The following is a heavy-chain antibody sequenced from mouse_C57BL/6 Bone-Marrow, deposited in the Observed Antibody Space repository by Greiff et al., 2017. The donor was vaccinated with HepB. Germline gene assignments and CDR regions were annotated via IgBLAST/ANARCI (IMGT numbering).Heavy chain of an antibody. D-gene: IGHD1-1*01. CDR2: IYPGDGDT. V-gene: IGHV1-80*01. Sequence: QVHVKQSGAELVKPGASVKISCKASGYAFSSYWMNWVKQRPGKGLEWIGQIYPGDGDTNYNGKFKGKATLTADKSSSTAYMQLSSLTSEDSAVYFCAREGNYYGSSPFDYWGQGTTLTVSS. CDR1: GYAFSSYW. J-gene: IGHJ2*01. CDR3: AREGNYYGSSPFDY.